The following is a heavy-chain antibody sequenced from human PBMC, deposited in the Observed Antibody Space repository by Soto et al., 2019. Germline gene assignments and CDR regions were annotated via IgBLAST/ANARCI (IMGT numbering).Heavy chain of an antibody. J-gene: IGHJ4*01. CDR2: ISYDGSNK. V-gene: IGHV3-30*18. D-gene: IGHD1-26*01. Sequence: PGGSLRLSCVASGFSFSIYGMYWVRQAPGKGLEWVAAISYDGSNKYYVDSVRGRFTISRDNSKNTVYLQMNSLRAEDTAVYYCAKPYSGSPPKNFDSWGQGTLVTVSS. CDR1: GFSFSIYG. CDR3: AKPYSGSPPKNFDS.